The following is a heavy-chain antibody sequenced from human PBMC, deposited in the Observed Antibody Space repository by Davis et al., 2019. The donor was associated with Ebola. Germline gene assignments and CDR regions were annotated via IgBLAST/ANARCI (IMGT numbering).Heavy chain of an antibody. CDR1: GGSFSGYY. CDR2: INHSGST. CDR3: ARGYYDFWSGYYSYYGMDV. D-gene: IGHD3-3*01. Sequence: MPSETLSLTCAVYGGSFSGYYWSWIRQPPGKGLEWIGEINHSGSTNYNPSLKSRVTISVDTSKNQFSLKLSSVTAADTAVYYCARGYYDFWSGYYSYYGMDVWGQGTTVTVSS. V-gene: IGHV4-34*01. J-gene: IGHJ6*02.